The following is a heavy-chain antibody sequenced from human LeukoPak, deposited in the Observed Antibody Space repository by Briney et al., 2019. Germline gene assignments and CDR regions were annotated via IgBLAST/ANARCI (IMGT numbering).Heavy chain of an antibody. V-gene: IGHV1-46*03. CDR3: ARAPPPNYGMDV. CDR1: GYTFTIYY. Sequence: ASVTVSFKASGYTFTIYYMHWVRQAPGQGIEWMGIINPSGGSTSYTQKFQGRVTITRDTSTSTVYMQLSSLISADTAVYYCARAPPPNYGMDVWGKGTTVTVSS. D-gene: IGHD1-14*01. CDR2: INPSGGST. J-gene: IGHJ6*04.